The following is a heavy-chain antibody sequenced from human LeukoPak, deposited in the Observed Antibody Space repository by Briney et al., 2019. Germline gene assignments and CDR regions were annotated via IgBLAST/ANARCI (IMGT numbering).Heavy chain of an antibody. D-gene: IGHD2-2*01. CDR3: ASRSVYCSSTSCQDY. CDR2: IYYSGST. J-gene: IGHJ4*02. CDR1: GGSISSYY. V-gene: IGHV4-59*08. Sequence: PSETLSLTCTVSGGSISSYYRSWIRQPPGKGLEWIGYIYYSGSTNYNPSLKSRVTISVDTSKKQFSLKLSSVTAADTAVYYCASRSVYCSSTSCQDYWGQGTLVTVSS.